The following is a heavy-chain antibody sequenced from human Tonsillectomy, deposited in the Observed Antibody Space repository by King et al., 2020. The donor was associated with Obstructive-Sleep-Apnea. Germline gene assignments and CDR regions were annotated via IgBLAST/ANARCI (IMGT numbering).Heavy chain of an antibody. J-gene: IGHJ3*02. CDR1: GYTFTSYA. V-gene: IGHV7-4-1*02. Sequence: QLVQSGSELKKPGASVKVSCKASGYTFTSYAMNWVRQAPGQGLEWMGWINTNTGNPTYAQGFTGRFVFSLDTSVSTAYLQISSLKAEDTAVYYCARDVYDILTGYYTGDAFDIWAKGQWSPSLQ. CDR2: INTNTGNP. D-gene: IGHD3-9*01. CDR3: ARDVYDILTGYYTGDAFDI.